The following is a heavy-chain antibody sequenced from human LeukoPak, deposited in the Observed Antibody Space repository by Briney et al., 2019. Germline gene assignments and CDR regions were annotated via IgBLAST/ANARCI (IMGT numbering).Heavy chain of an antibody. J-gene: IGHJ6*03. D-gene: IGHD6-6*01. CDR1: GFTFSSYS. CDR3: ARAGVAARPWMDYYYMDV. CDR2: ISSSSSYI. Sequence: GGSLRLSCAASGFTFSSYSMNWVRQAPGKGLEWVSSISSSSSYIYYADSVKGRFTISRDNAKNSLYLQMNSLRAEDTAVYYCARAGVAARPWMDYYYMDVWGKGTTVTVSS. V-gene: IGHV3-21*01.